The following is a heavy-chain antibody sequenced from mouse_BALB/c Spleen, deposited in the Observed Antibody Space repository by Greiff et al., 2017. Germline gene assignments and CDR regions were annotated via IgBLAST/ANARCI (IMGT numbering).Heavy chain of an antibody. J-gene: IGHJ3*01. CDR1: GFTFSSFG. Sequence: EVQRVESGGGLVQPGGSRKLSCAASGFTFSSFGMHCVRQAPEKGLEWVAYISSGSSTIYYADTVKGRFTISRDNPKNTLFLQMTSLRSEDTAMYYCAREGYDEGFAYWGQGTLVTLSA. CDR3: AREGYDEGFAY. D-gene: IGHD2-2*01. V-gene: IGHV5-17*02. CDR2: ISSGSSTI.